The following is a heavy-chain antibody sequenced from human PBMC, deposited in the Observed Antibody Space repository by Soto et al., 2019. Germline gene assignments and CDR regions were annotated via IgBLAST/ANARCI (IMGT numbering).Heavy chain of an antibody. V-gene: IGHV3-43*01. D-gene: IGHD3-10*01. CDR2: FSWDGSSA. CDR1: GFTFEAYT. Sequence: EVQLVESGGVVVQPGGSLRLSCVASGFTFEAYTMHWVRQAPDKGLEWVSLFSWDGSSAYYGDSVKGRFTTSRDNSKNSVYLQMNSLRPEDTAVYFCAKAVGGYYYGIAVWGQGTTVTVSS. J-gene: IGHJ6*02. CDR3: AKAVGGYYYGIAV.